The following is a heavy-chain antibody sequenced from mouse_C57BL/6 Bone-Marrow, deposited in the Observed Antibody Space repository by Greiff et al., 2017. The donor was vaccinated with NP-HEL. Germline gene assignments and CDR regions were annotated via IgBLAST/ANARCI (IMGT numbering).Heavy chain of an antibody. Sequence: EVQLVESGGGLVQPGGSLSLSCAASGFTFTDYYMSWVRQPPGKALEWLGFIRNKANGYTTEYSASVKGRFTISRDNSQSILYLQMNALRAEDSATYYCARYKYYGNYGGFLFAYWGQGTLVTVSA. V-gene: IGHV7-3*01. CDR3: ARYKYYGNYGGFLFAY. J-gene: IGHJ3*01. CDR2: IRNKANGYTT. D-gene: IGHD2-1*01. CDR1: GFTFTDYY.